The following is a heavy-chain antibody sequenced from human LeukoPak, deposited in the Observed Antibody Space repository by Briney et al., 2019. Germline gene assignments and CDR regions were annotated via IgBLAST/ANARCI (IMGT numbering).Heavy chain of an antibody. V-gene: IGHV4-4*07. CDR2: IYTSGST. D-gene: IGHD2-2*01. Sequence: PSETLSLTCTVSGGSISSYYWSWIRQPAGKGLEWIGRIYTSGSTNYNPSLKSRVTMSVDTSKNQFSLKLSSVTAADTAVYYCARGEYQLPLNWFDLWGQGTLVTVSS. CDR1: GGSISSYY. J-gene: IGHJ5*02. CDR3: ARGEYQLPLNWFDL.